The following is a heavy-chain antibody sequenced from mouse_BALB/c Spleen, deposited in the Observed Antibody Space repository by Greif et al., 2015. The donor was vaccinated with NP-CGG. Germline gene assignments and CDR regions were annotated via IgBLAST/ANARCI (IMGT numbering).Heavy chain of an antibody. J-gene: IGHJ4*01. V-gene: IGHV1S81*02. CDR2: INPSNGRT. CDR1: GYTFTSYW. D-gene: IGHD2-3*01. Sequence: QVHVKQSGAELVKPGASVKLSCKASGYTFTSYWMHWVKQRPGQGLEWIGEINPSNGRTNYNEKFKSKATLTVDQSSSTAYMQLSSLTSEDSAVYYCAIYDGYYYYAMDYWGQGTSVTVSS. CDR3: AIYDGYYYYAMDY.